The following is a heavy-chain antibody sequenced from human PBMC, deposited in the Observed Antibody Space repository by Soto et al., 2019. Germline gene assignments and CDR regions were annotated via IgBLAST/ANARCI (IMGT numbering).Heavy chain of an antibody. CDR1: GFTFSDYD. Sequence: GGSLRLSCAASGFTFSDYDMSWIRQAPGKGLEWVSYTSSSGTTIYYADSVKGRFTLSRDNAKNSLYLQMDSLRVEDTAVYYCARDPKAIAVDHSYYYGMDVWGQGTTVTVSS. J-gene: IGHJ6*02. V-gene: IGHV3-11*01. D-gene: IGHD6-19*01. CDR3: ARDPKAIAVDHSYYYGMDV. CDR2: TSSSGTTI.